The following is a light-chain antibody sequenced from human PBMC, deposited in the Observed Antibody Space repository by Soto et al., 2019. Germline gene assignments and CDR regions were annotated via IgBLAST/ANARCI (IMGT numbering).Light chain of an antibody. CDR2: EVN. V-gene: IGLV2-8*01. J-gene: IGLJ1*01. Sequence: SVLTQPPSASGSPGQSVTISCTGVSSDVGGYDYVLWYQQYPGKAPKLIIFEVNKRPSGVPDRFSGSKSGNTASLTVSGLQAEDEAVYSCASYAGNSSYVFGNGTKVTVL. CDR1: SSDVGGYDY. CDR3: ASYAGNSSYV.